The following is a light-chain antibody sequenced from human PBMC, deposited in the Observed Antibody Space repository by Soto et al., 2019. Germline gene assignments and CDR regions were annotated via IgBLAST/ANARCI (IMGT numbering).Light chain of an antibody. J-gene: IGLJ2*01. CDR1: SSDVGDYNY. CDR2: EVN. CDR3: SSYAGKGV. Sequence: QSALTQPPAASGSPGQSVTISCTGTSSDVGDYNYVSWYQQHPGRAHKLMIYEVNKRPSGVPDRFSGSKSGNTASLTVSGLQAEDEADYYCSSYAGKGVFGGGTKVTVL. V-gene: IGLV2-8*01.